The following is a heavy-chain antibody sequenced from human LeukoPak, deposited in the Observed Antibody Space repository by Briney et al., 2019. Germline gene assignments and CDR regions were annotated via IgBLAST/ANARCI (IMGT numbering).Heavy chain of an antibody. CDR2: IYYSGST. Sequence: SETLSLTCTVSGGSISSYYWSWIRQPPGKGLEWIGYIYYSGSTNYNPSLKSRVTISVDTSKNQFSLKLSSVTAADTAVYYCARRFRYSGYDPWGQGTLVTVSS. CDR3: ARRFRYSGYDP. V-gene: IGHV4-59*08. J-gene: IGHJ5*02. D-gene: IGHD5-12*01. CDR1: GGSISSYY.